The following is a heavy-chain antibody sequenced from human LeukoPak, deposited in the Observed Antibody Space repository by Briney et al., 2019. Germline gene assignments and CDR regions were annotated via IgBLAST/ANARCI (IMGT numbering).Heavy chain of an antibody. CDR1: GFTFSSYA. CDR2: ISYDGSNK. CDR3: ARDLRYYDYVWGSYPTYYYYYYGMDV. V-gene: IGHV3-30-3*01. Sequence: GGSLRLSCAASGFTFSSYAMHWVRQAPGKGLEWVAVISYDGSNKYYADSVKGRFTISRDNSKNTLYLQMNSLRAEDTAVYYCARDLRYYDYVWGSYPTYYYYYYGMDVWGQGTTVTVSS. D-gene: IGHD3-16*01. J-gene: IGHJ6*02.